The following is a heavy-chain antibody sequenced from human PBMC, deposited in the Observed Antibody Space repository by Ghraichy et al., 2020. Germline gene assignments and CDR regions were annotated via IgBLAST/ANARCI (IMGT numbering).Heavy chain of an antibody. Sequence: SETLSLTCTVSGGSISSSSYYWGWIRQPPGKGLEWIGSIYYSGSTYYNPSLKSRVTISVDTSKNQFSLKLSSVTAADTAVYYCARHSESGYDYLDYWGQGTLVTVSS. D-gene: IGHD5-12*01. CDR1: GGSISSSSYY. CDR3: ARHSESGYDYLDY. V-gene: IGHV4-39*01. CDR2: IYYSGST. J-gene: IGHJ4*02.